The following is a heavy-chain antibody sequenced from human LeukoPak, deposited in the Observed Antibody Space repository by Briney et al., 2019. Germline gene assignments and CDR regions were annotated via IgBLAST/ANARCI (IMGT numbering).Heavy chain of an antibody. J-gene: IGHJ3*02. Sequence: SVKVSCKASGYTFTSYGISWVRQAPGQGLEWMGGIIPIFGTANYAQKFQGRVTITADEPTSTAYMELSSLRSEDTAVYYCAREFPELEHWAFDIWGQGTMVTVSS. V-gene: IGHV1-69*13. D-gene: IGHD1/OR15-1a*01. CDR2: IIPIFGTA. CDR1: GYTFTSYG. CDR3: AREFPELEHWAFDI.